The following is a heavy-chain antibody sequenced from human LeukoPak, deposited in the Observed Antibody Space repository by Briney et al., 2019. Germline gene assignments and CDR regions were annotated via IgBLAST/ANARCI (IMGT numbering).Heavy chain of an antibody. Sequence: LQGRATMTTDTSTSTVYMELRSLKSDDTAVYYCARDNLYSGASPPFDYWGQGTLVTVSS. J-gene: IGHJ4*02. V-gene: IGHV1-18*01. D-gene: IGHD6-25*01. CDR3: ARDNLYSGASPPFDY.